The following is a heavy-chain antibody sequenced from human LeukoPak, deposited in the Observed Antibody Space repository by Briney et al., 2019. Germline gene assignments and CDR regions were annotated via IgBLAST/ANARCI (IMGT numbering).Heavy chain of an antibody. CDR2: IWYDGSDK. CDR3: ARDRGIAARYYDY. Sequence: GGSLRLSCAASGFTFSSYGMHWVRQAPGKRREWVADIWYDGSDKYYADSVKGRFTISRDNSKNTLNLQMNSLRAGDTAVYYCARDRGIAARYYDYWGQGTLVTVSS. V-gene: IGHV3-33*01. J-gene: IGHJ4*02. CDR1: GFTFSSYG. D-gene: IGHD6-6*01.